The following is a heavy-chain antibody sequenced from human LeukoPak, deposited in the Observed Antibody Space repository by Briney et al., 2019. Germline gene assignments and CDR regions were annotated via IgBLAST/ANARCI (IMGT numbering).Heavy chain of an antibody. Sequence: HGESLKISCKGSGYSFTSYWIGWVRQMPGKGLEGMGIIYPGDCDTRYSPSFQGQVTMSADKSISTAYLQWSSLKASDTAMYYCGRSKYSTSWQYYFDYWGQGTLVTVSS. CDR3: GRSKYSTSWQYYFDY. J-gene: IGHJ4*02. CDR2: IYPGDCDT. CDR1: GYSFTSYW. V-gene: IGHV5-51*01. D-gene: IGHD6-13*01.